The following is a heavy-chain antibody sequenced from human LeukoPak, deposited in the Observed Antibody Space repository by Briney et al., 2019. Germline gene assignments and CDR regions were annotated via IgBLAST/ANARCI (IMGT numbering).Heavy chain of an antibody. J-gene: IGHJ6*02. V-gene: IGHV1-2*02. CDR3: ARAAYCSSTSCSYYYYGMDV. CDR1: GYTFTDYY. CDR2: INPNSGGT. Sequence: ASVKVSCKASGYTFTDYYMHWVRQAPGQGLEWMGWINPNSGGTNYAQKFQGRVTITRDTSISTAYMDLSSLRSDDTAMYYCARAAYCSSTSCSYYYYGMDVWGQGTTVTVSS. D-gene: IGHD2-2*01.